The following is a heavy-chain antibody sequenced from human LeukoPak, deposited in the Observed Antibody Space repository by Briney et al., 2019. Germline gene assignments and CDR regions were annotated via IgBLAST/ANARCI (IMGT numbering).Heavy chain of an antibody. J-gene: IGHJ5*02. V-gene: IGHV3-33*01. CDR2: IWHDGSHK. Sequence: GRSLRLSCAASGFAFNTYAMHWVRQAPGQGLEWVTLIWHDGSHKFYSNSVRGQFTISRDNSKNTVSLQMNNLRPEDTAVYYCAREIFGSGSYPDLWGQGTLVTVSS. CDR1: GFAFNTYA. CDR3: AREIFGSGSYPDL. D-gene: IGHD3-10*01.